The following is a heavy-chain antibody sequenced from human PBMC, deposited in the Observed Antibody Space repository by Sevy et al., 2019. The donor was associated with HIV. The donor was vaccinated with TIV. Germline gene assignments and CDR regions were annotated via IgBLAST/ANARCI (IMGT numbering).Heavy chain of an antibody. Sequence: GGSLRLSCAASGFTFSSYSMNWVRQAPGKGLEWVSYISSSSSTIYYAGSVKGRFTISRDNAKNSLYLQMNSLRAEDTAVYYCARGLNKIDYWGQGTLVTVSS. CDR2: ISSSSSTI. CDR3: ARGLNKIDY. V-gene: IGHV3-48*01. D-gene: IGHD2-21*01. J-gene: IGHJ4*02. CDR1: GFTFSSYS.